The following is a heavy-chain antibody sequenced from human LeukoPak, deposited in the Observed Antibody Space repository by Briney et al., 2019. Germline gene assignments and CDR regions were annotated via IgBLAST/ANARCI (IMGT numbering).Heavy chain of an antibody. J-gene: IGHJ4*02. Sequence: PGGSLRLSCAASGFTVITNDMTRVRQAPGKGLEWVSVLYSDGNTKYADSVQGRFTISRDNSKNTLYLEMNSLSPDDTAVYYCARGVEPLAANTLAYWGQGTLVTVPS. V-gene: IGHV3-53*01. D-gene: IGHD1-14*01. CDR1: GFTVITND. CDR3: ARGVEPLAANTLAY. CDR2: LYSDGNT.